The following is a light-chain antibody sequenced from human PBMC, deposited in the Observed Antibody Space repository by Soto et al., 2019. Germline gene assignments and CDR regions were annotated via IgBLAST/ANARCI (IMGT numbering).Light chain of an antibody. CDR1: SSNIGNNY. CDR3: GTWDSSLSTGV. CDR2: DNN. Sequence: QSVLTQPPSVSAAPGQTVTISCSGSSSNIGNNYVSWYQQLPGTAPKLLIYDNNTRPSGIPDRVSGSKSGPSATLGITGLKTWDEAEYYGGTWDSSLSTGVFGGGTKLTVL. V-gene: IGLV1-51*01. J-gene: IGLJ2*01.